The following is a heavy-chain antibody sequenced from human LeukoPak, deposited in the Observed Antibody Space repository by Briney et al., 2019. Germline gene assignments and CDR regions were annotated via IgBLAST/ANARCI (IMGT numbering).Heavy chain of an antibody. Sequence: GGSLRLSCAASGFTFSRYTMNWVRQAPGKGLEWVSSITSSNSYIYYAGSVKGRFTISRDNAKNSLYLQMNSLRAEDTAVYYCAELGITMIGGVWGKGTTVTISS. CDR2: ITSSNSYI. CDR1: GFTFSRYT. J-gene: IGHJ6*04. V-gene: IGHV3-21*01. D-gene: IGHD3-10*02. CDR3: AELGITMIGGV.